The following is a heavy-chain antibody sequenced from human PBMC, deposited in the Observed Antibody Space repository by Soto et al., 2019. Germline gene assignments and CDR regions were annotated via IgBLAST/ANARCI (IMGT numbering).Heavy chain of an antibody. CDR1: GFTFSSYW. CDR2: IKKDGREK. Sequence: SLRLSCEASGFTFSSYWMNWVRQAPGKGLEGVAIIKKDGREKYYVDSVKGRFTISRDNAKNSLYRQMNDLRAEDTAVYYCAGGSGWLIDYWGRGTLVNVFS. J-gene: IGHJ4*02. D-gene: IGHD6-19*01. CDR3: AGGSGWLIDY. V-gene: IGHV3-7*03.